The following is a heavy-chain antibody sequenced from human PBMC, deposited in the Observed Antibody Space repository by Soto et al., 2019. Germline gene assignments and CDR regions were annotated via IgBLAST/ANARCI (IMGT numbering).Heavy chain of an antibody. CDR1: GFSLSNARMG. CDR3: ARHGRGVGARPLDY. V-gene: IGHV2-26*01. Sequence: QVTLKESGPVLVKPTETLTLTCTVSGFSLSNARMGVSWIRQPPGKALEWLAHIFSNDEKSYSTSLKSRLTSDKATSKRPVVLTLTNMDPVDTATYYCARHGRGVGARPLDYWGQGTLVTVSS. J-gene: IGHJ4*02. D-gene: IGHD1-26*01. CDR2: IFSNDEK.